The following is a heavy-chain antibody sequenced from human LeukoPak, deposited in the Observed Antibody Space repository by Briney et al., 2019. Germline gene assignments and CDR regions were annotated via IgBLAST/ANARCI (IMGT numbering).Heavy chain of an antibody. CDR3: TAAYGSGSPSPYYYYGMDV. D-gene: IGHD3-10*01. Sequence: GGSLRLSCAASGFTFSNAWMTWVRQAPGQGLEWVGRIKRKSDGGTTDYAAPVKGRFTTSRDDSKNTLYLQMNSLKTEDTAVYYCTAAYGSGSPSPYYYYGMDVWGKGTTVTVSS. J-gene: IGHJ6*04. V-gene: IGHV3-15*01. CDR2: IKRKSDGGTT. CDR1: GFTFSNAW.